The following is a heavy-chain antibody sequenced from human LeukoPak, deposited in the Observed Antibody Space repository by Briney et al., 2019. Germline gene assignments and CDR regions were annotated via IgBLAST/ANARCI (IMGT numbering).Heavy chain of an antibody. J-gene: IGHJ4*02. Sequence: SETLSLTCTVSGGTISSYYWNWIRQPPGKGLEWIGYIHDSGSTKYNPSLKSRVAISVDTSKNQFSLKLRSVTAADTAVYYCARGGGDCSGTSCYFEDYWGQGNLVTVS. CDR3: ARGGGDCSGTSCYFEDY. D-gene: IGHD2-15*01. V-gene: IGHV4-59*01. CDR2: IHDSGST. CDR1: GGTISSYY.